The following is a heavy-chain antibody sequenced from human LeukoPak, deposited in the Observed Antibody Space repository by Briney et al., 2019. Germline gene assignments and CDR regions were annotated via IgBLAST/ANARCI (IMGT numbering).Heavy chain of an antibody. CDR3: ARGGGLDV. CDR1: RFTFSSYW. D-gene: IGHD3-16*01. V-gene: IGHV3-7*03. J-gene: IGHJ6*02. Sequence: QAGGFLRLSCAASRFTFSSYWMNWARQAPGKGLEWVASINHNGNVNYYVDSVKGRFTISRDNAKNSLYLQMSNLRAEDTAVYFCARGGGLDVWGQGATVTVSS. CDR2: INHNGNVN.